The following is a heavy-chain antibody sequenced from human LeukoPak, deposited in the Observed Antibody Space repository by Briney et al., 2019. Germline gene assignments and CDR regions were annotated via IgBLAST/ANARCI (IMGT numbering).Heavy chain of an antibody. V-gene: IGHV3-21*01. J-gene: IGHJ4*02. CDR3: ARDPPYYYGSGNILTDY. CDR1: GFTFNNYA. CDR2: ISSSSVSI. Sequence: GGSLRLSCVASGFTFNNYAMSWVRQAPEKGLEWVSSISSSSVSIYYADSVKGRFTIFRDNAKNSLFLQMSSLRAEDTAVYYCARDPPYYYGSGNILTDYWGQGTLVTVSS. D-gene: IGHD3-10*01.